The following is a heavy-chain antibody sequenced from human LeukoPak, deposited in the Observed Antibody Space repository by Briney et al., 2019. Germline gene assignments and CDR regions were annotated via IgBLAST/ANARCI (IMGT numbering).Heavy chain of an antibody. CDR3: ARSTYYDILTGYGYYYGMDV. Sequence: GESLKISCKGSGYSFTSYWIGWVRQMPGKRLEWMVIIYPGDSDTRYSPSFQGQVTISADKSISTAYLQWSSLKASDTAMYYCARSTYYDILTGYGYYYGMDVWGQGTTVTVSS. D-gene: IGHD3-9*01. CDR2: IYPGDSDT. V-gene: IGHV5-51*01. J-gene: IGHJ6*02. CDR1: GYSFTSYW.